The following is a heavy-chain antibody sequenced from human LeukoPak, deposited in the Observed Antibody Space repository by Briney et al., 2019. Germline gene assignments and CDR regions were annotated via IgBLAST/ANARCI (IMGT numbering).Heavy chain of an antibody. J-gene: IGHJ4*02. CDR3: ARGHDILTGYYYYFDY. CDR2: ISSSGSTI. D-gene: IGHD3-9*01. Sequence: GGSLRLSCAASGFTFSSYEMNWVRQALGKGLEWVSYISSSGSTIYYADSVKGRFTISRDNAKNSLYLQMNSLRAEDTAVYYCARGHDILTGYYYYFDYWGQGTLVTVSS. CDR1: GFTFSSYE. V-gene: IGHV3-48*03.